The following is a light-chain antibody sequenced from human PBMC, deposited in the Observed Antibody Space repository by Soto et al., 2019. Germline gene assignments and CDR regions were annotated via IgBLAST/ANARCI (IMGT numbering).Light chain of an antibody. CDR1: QSVSSNY. J-gene: IGKJ3*01. CDR2: GAS. Sequence: DIVLTQSPGTLSLSPGERATLSCRASQSVSSNYLSWFQQKPGQAPRLLIYGASSRATGIPDRFSGSGSGTDFTLTISRLEPEDFAVYYCQQYGSSPLTFGPGTKVDTK. V-gene: IGKV3-20*01. CDR3: QQYGSSPLT.